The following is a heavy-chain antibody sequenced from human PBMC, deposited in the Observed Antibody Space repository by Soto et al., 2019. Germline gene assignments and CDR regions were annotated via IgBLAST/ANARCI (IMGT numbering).Heavy chain of an antibody. CDR1: GFTFSSYG. D-gene: IGHD6-13*01. J-gene: IGHJ6*02. CDR3: AKDRGSSWYLVERHYGMDV. V-gene: IGHV3-30*18. Sequence: QVQLVESGGGVVQPGRSLRLSCAASGFTFSSYGMHWVRQAPGKGLEWVAVISYDGSNKYYADSVKGRFTISRDNSKNTLYLQMNSLRAEDTAVYYCAKDRGSSWYLVERHYGMDVWGQGTTVTVSS. CDR2: ISYDGSNK.